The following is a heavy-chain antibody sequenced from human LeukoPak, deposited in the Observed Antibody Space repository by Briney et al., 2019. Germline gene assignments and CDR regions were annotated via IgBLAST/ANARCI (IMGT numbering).Heavy chain of an antibody. CDR3: VKDKYCSGGRCYAPFDH. CDR1: GFTLDDYS. J-gene: IGHJ4*02. D-gene: IGHD2-15*01. CDR2: ISGDGGST. Sequence: GGSLRLSCAASGFTLDDYSIHWVRQAPGKGLEWVALISGDGGSTYYADSVKGRLTISRDNSKNSLYLQMNSLRTEDTALYYCVKDKYCSGGRCYAPFDHWGQGTLVTVSS. V-gene: IGHV3-43*02.